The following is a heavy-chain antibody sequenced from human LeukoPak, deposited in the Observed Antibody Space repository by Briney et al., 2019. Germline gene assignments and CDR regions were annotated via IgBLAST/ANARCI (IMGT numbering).Heavy chain of an antibody. CDR2: IKQDGSEK. Sequence: GGSLRLSCTASGFTFSNYWMSWVRQAPGKGLEWVANIKQDGSEKYYVDSVKGRFTISRDNAKNSLYLQMNSLRAEDTAVYFCASSLGYSSTINFDYWGQGTLVTVSS. CDR3: ASSLGYSSTINFDY. V-gene: IGHV3-7*03. CDR1: GFTFSNYW. D-gene: IGHD6-13*01. J-gene: IGHJ4*02.